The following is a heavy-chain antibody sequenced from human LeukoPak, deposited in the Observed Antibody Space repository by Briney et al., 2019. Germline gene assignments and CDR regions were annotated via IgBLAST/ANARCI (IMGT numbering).Heavy chain of an antibody. Sequence: PGGSLRLSCAASGFTFSSYGMSWLRQAPGKGLEWVSAISGSGGSTYYADSVRGRFTISRDNSKNTLYLQMNSLRAEDTAVYYCAKWGSPPGVTAIGNGWGQGTLVTVSS. D-gene: IGHD2-21*02. V-gene: IGHV3-23*01. CDR1: GFTFSSYG. CDR2: ISGSGGST. CDR3: AKWGSPPGVTAIGNG. J-gene: IGHJ4*02.